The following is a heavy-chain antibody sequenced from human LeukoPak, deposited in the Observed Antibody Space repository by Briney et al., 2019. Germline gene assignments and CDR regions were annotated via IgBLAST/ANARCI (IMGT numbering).Heavy chain of an antibody. V-gene: IGHV3-30*04. CDR1: GFTFSSYT. CDR2: ISYDGSNE. J-gene: IGHJ4*02. D-gene: IGHD4-17*01. Sequence: GGSLRLSCAASGFTFSSYTMHWVRQAPGKGLEWVAIISYDGSNEYYADSVKGRFTISRDNSKNTLYLQMNSLRPEDTAVYYCARESTVTTFDYWGQGTLVTVSS. CDR3: ARESTVTTFDY.